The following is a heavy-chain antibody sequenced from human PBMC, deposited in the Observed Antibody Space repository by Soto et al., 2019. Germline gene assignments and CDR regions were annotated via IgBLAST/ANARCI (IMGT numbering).Heavy chain of an antibody. Sequence: SETLSLTCAVYGGSFSGYYWNWIRQPPGKGLEWIGEIDHSGYTNYNPSLKSRVTISVDTSKNQFSLRLTSVTAGDTAVYYCARVRDWFDPWGQGTLVTVSS. J-gene: IGHJ5*02. D-gene: IGHD3-3*01. V-gene: IGHV4-34*01. CDR2: IDHSGYT. CDR3: ARVRDWFDP. CDR1: GGSFSGYY.